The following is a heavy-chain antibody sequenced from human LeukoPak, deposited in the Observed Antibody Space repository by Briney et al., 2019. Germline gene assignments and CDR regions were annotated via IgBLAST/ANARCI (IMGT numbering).Heavy chain of an antibody. CDR3: ARDDFWSGSLDY. CDR1: TFGDYA. Sequence: TFGDYAMSWIRQPPGKGLEWIGYIYYSGSTYYNPSLKSRVTISVDTSKNQFSLKLSSVTAADTAVYYCARDDFWSGSLDYWGQGTPVTVSS. CDR2: IYYSGST. J-gene: IGHJ4*02. D-gene: IGHD3-3*01. V-gene: IGHV4-30-4*08.